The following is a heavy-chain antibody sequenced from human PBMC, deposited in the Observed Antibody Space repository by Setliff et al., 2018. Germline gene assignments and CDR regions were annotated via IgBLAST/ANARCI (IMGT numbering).Heavy chain of an antibody. J-gene: IGHJ4*02. D-gene: IGHD6-19*01. Sequence: LRLSCAASGFTFSSYSMNWVRQAPGKGLEWVSAISGSGGSTYYEDSVKGRFTISRDDSKNTLYLQMNSLRPEDTAVYYRAKDSLSGWSAVDYWGQGTLVTVSS. CDR2: ISGSGGST. V-gene: IGHV3-23*01. CDR1: GFTFSSYS. CDR3: AKDSLSGWSAVDY.